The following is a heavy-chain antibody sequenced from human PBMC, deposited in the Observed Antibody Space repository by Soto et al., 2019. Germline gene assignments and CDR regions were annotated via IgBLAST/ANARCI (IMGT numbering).Heavy chain of an antibody. D-gene: IGHD3-16*02. CDR2: IYYSGST. Sequence: SETLSLTCTVSGGSISSYYWSWIRQPPGKGLERIGYIYYSGSTNYNPSLKSRVTISVDTSKNLFSLKLSSLTAADTAVYFCLRVPYDYVWGSYRPLYFDYWGQGTLVTVS. CDR3: LRVPYDYVWGSYRPLYFDY. CDR1: GGSISSYY. V-gene: IGHV4-59*01. J-gene: IGHJ4*02.